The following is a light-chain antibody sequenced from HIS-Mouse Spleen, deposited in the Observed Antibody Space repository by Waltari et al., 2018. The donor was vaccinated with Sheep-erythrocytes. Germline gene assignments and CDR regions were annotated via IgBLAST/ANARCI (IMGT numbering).Light chain of an antibody. J-gene: IGLJ3*02. Sequence: QSALTQPASVSGSPGQSITISCTGTSSDVGSYNLVSWYQQHPGKAHKLMIYEGSKRTSGVSNRFSGSKSGNTASLTISGLQAEDEADYYCCSYAGSSTPWVFGGGTKLTVL. CDR2: EGS. CDR3: CSYAGSSTPWV. CDR1: SSDVGSYNL. V-gene: IGLV2-23*01.